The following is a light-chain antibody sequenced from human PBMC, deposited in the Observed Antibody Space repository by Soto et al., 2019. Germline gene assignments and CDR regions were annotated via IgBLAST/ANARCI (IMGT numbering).Light chain of an antibody. CDR3: QQYIRRPLS. CDR1: QDVTNS. CDR2: DAS. V-gene: IGKV3-15*01. Sequence: EILMTQSPATLSLSPGEGVTLSCWAAQDVTNSVAWYQQKSGQAPRLLIYDASARASGVSARFSGSGSGTDFTLTISGLQAEDFAVYFCQQYIRRPLSFGQGTRLEIK. J-gene: IGKJ5*01.